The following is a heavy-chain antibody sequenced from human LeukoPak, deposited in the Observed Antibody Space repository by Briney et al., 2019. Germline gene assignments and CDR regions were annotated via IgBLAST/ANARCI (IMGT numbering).Heavy chain of an antibody. D-gene: IGHD2-15*01. Sequence: GGSLRLSCAASEFTFSSYAMSWVRQAPGKGLEWVSAISGSGGSTYYADSVKGRFTISRDNSKNTLYLQMNSLRAEDTAVYYCAKDRNPGYCSGGSCYGYNWFDPWGQGTLVTVSS. J-gene: IGHJ5*02. CDR2: ISGSGGST. CDR1: EFTFSSYA. V-gene: IGHV3-23*01. CDR3: AKDRNPGYCSGGSCYGYNWFDP.